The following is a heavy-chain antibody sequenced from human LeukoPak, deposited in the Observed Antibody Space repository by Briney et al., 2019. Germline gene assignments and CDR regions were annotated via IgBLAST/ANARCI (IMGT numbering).Heavy chain of an antibody. D-gene: IGHD1-1*01. Sequence: GSLRLSCAVSGFIFRNYWMSWVRQPPGKGLEWVGEIYHSGSTNYNPSLKSRVTISVDKSKNQFSLKLSSVTAADTAVYYCASGLTTGPRIPIDYWGQGTLVTVSS. CDR2: IYHSGST. J-gene: IGHJ4*02. CDR3: ASGLTTGPRIPIDY. CDR1: GFIFRNYW. V-gene: IGHV4-4*02.